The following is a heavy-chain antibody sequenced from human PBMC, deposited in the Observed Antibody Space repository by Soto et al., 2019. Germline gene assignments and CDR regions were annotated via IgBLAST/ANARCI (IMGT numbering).Heavy chain of an antibody. CDR3: VKRIAVFGMDV. CDR2: ISDNGRST. V-gene: IGHV3-64D*06. J-gene: IGHJ6*02. CDR1: GFTLSNFA. Sequence: GGSLRLSCSASGFTLSNFAMHWVRQAPGKGLEYVSAISDNGRSTYYADSVKGRFTISRGNSKNTLYLQMSSLRAEDTAVYYCVKRIAVFGMDVWGQGTTVTVSS. D-gene: IGHD6-19*01.